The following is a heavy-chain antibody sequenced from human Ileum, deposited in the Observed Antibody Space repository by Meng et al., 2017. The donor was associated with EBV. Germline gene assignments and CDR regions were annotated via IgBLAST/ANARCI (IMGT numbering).Heavy chain of an antibody. J-gene: IGHJ4*02. CDR2: ILSGST. V-gene: IGHV4-61*03. Sequence: PREAGPGRSKLWEPLPPPCTVYSGPVRSGDYHWSWIRQPPGKGLEWIGYILSGSTNYDPSLTNRVTISVDTSKNHFSLKLTSVTAADTAVYYCAGGRAGYGGYKTWGQGTLVTVSS. D-gene: IGHD5-12*01. CDR1: SGPVRSGDYH. CDR3: AGGRAGYGGYKT.